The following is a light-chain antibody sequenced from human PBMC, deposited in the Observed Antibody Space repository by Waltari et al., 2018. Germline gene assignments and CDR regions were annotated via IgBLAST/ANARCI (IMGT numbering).Light chain of an antibody. CDR3: QQYNSDSHS. CDR1: QSISTW. J-gene: IGKJ2*01. V-gene: IGKV1-5*03. Sequence: DIQMTQSPSSLSASVGDKVTITCRASQSISTWFAWFQLKPGKDPKLLIYKASNLESGVPSRFSGSGSGTEFTLTISSLLPEDFATYYCQQYNSDSHSFGQGTRLEIK. CDR2: KAS.